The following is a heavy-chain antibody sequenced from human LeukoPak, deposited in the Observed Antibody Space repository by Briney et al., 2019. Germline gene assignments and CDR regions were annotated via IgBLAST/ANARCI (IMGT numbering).Heavy chain of an antibody. CDR1: GFTFSSYA. CDR2: ISYDGSNK. Sequence: GRSLRLSCAASGFTFSSYAMHWVRQAPGKGLEWVAVISYDGSNKYYADSVKGRFTISRDNSKNTLYLQMNNLRADDTAVYYCAKRTPGGAFDIWGQGTMVTVSS. CDR3: AKRTPGGAFDI. V-gene: IGHV3-30-3*02. D-gene: IGHD3-10*01. J-gene: IGHJ3*02.